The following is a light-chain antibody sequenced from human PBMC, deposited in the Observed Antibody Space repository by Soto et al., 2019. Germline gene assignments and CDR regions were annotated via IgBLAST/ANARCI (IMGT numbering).Light chain of an antibody. CDR2: DVS. J-gene: IGKJ3*01. CDR1: ESVSSY. CDR3: THRRIWPFT. V-gene: IGKV3-11*01. Sequence: EIVLTQSPATLSLSPGERATLSCRASESVSSYLACYQKKPGQAPRLLIYDVSNMPTGIPARFSGSGSGTDFTLNTSTLKHHHFAVYSSTHRRIWPFTFGTQTQVHIK.